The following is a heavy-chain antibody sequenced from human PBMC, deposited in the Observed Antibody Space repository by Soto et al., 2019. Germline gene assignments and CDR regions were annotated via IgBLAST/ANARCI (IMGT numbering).Heavy chain of an antibody. CDR1: GGTFSTFG. J-gene: IGHJ4*02. CDR3: ARSAPMDAGDKYYYDF. CDR2: IIPFFGTA. Sequence: ASVKVPCKASGGTFSTFGISWVRQAPGQGLEWMGGIIPFFGTAKYSRKFEDRISITADESTNTVYMDLRSLTSEDTAIYYCARSAPMDAGDKYYYDFWGQGALVTVSS. V-gene: IGHV1-69*13. D-gene: IGHD3-16*01.